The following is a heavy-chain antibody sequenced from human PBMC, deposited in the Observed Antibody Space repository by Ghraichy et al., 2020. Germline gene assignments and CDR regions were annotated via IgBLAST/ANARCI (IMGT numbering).Heavy chain of an antibody. D-gene: IGHD6-19*01. J-gene: IGHJ4*02. CDR3: ARELSSGWYDFDY. CDR2: INPNSGGI. Sequence: ASVKVSCKASGYIFTGNYMHWVRQAPGQGLEWMGRINPNSGGINYAQTFQGRVTMTRDTSISIVYMELSRLGSDDTAVYYCARELSSGWYDFDYWGQGTLVTVSS. V-gene: IGHV1-2*06. CDR1: GYIFTGNY.